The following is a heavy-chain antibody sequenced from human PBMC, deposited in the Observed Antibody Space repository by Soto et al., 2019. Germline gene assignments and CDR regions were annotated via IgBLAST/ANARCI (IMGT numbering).Heavy chain of an antibody. J-gene: IGHJ4*02. D-gene: IGHD6-13*01. V-gene: IGHV4-39*01. CDR3: DHRVRSSWYVY. CDR1: GGSISSSSYY. Sequence: SETLSLTCTVSGGSISSSSYYWGWIRQPPGKNLEWIGSVYYSWSTFYNPSLKSRVTISVDTSKNQFSLKLTSVSAADSAVYFCDHRVRSSWYVYCGQRSLVPVSA. CDR2: VYYSWST.